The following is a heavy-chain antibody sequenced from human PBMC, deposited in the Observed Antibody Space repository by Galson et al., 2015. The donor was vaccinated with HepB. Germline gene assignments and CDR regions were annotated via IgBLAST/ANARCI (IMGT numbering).Heavy chain of an antibody. Sequence: SLRLSCAASGFTFSNYWMTWVRQAPGKGLEWVANIKQDGSEKYYVDSVKGRFTISRDSAKNSLYLQMNSLRAEDTAVYYCAREHDTSSWSGWDILGSYNYYGMDVW. CDR3: AREHDTSSWSGWDILGSYNYYGMDV. J-gene: IGHJ6*01. V-gene: IGHV3-7*03. CDR1: GFTFSNYW. CDR2: IKQDGSEK. D-gene: IGHD6-13*01.